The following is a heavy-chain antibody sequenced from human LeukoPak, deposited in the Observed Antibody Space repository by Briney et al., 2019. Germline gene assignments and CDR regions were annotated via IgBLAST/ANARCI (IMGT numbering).Heavy chain of an antibody. J-gene: IGHJ4*02. D-gene: IGHD3-3*01. CDR2: IYYSGST. CDR3: ARGRNFWSGYPSNYFDY. CDR1: GGSISSYY. Sequence: SETLSLTCTVSGGSISSYYWSWIRQPPGNGLEWIGYIYYSGSTNYNPSLKSRVTISVDTSKNQFSLKLSSVTAADTAVYYCARGRNFWSGYPSNYFDYWGQGTLVTVSS. V-gene: IGHV4-59*01.